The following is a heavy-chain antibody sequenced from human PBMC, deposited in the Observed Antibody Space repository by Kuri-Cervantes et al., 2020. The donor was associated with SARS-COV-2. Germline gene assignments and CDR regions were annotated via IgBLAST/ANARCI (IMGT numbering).Heavy chain of an antibody. CDR3: ARAYGDYGDAFDI. V-gene: IGHV3-73*01. CDR1: GFTFSGSA. D-gene: IGHD4-17*01. CDR2: IRSKANSYAT. J-gene: IGHJ3*02. Sequence: GESLKISCAASGFTFSGSAMHWVRQASGKGLEWVGRIRSKANSYATAYAASVKGRFTISRDDSKNTAYLQMNSLRAEDTAVYYCARAYGDYGDAFDIWGQGTMVTVSS.